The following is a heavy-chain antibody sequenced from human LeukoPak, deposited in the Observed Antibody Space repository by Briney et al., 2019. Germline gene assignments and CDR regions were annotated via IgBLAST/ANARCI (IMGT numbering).Heavy chain of an antibody. Sequence: GGSLRPSCAASGFTFSAYWMSWVRQAPGKGLEWVANLKQDGSEKYYVDSVKGRFTIPRDNAKNSLYLQMNSLRGEDTAVYYCARDDGFYSASGIYQNYFDHWGQGILVTVSP. CDR3: ARDDGFYSASGIYQNYFDH. D-gene: IGHD3-10*01. J-gene: IGHJ4*02. CDR1: GFTFSAYW. CDR2: LKQDGSEK. V-gene: IGHV3-7*01.